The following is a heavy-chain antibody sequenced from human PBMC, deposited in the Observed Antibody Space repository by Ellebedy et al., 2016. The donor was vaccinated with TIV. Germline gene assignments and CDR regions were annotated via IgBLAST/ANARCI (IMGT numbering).Heavy chain of an antibody. Sequence: SETLSLTCSVSGGSISSSSHSWVFIRQPPGKGLSWLVSLYYTGSTYYNPSLKRRVTISVDTSKNQFSLNLNSLTAADTAVYYCARQGPSITMVRGVNWFDPWGQGTLVTVSS. CDR2: LYYTGST. J-gene: IGHJ5*02. CDR1: GGSISSSSHS. CDR3: ARQGPSITMVRGVNWFDP. V-gene: IGHV4-39*01. D-gene: IGHD3-10*01.